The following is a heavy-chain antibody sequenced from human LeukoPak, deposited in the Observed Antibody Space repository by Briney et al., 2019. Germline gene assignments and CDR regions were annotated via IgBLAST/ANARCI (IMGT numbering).Heavy chain of an antibody. Sequence: GASVKVSCKASGYTFTSYYMHWVRQAPGQGLEWMGIINPSGGSTSYAQKFHGRVTMTRDTSTSTVYMELSSLRSEDTAVYYCARVTCSSTSCYTFDYWGQGTLVTVSS. CDR1: GYTFTSYY. J-gene: IGHJ4*02. V-gene: IGHV1-46*01. D-gene: IGHD2-2*02. CDR2: INPSGGST. CDR3: ARVTCSSTSCYTFDY.